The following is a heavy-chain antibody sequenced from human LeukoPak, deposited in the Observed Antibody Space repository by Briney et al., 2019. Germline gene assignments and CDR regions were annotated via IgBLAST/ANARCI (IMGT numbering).Heavy chain of an antibody. CDR3: ARGVYGGNSGGTNGGY. V-gene: IGHV4-61*05. CDR1: GGSISSSSYY. CDR2: IYYSGST. D-gene: IGHD4-23*01. Sequence: SETLSLTCTVSGGSISSSSYYWGWIRQPPGKGLEWIGYIYYSGSTNYNPSLKSRVTISVDTSKNQFSLKLSSVTAADTAVYYCARGVYGGNSGGTNGGYWGQGTLVTVSS. J-gene: IGHJ4*02.